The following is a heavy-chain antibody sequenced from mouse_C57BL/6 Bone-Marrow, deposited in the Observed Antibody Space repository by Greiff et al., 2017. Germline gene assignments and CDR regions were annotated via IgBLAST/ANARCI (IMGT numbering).Heavy chain of an antibody. D-gene: IGHD2-2*01. CDR1: GYTFTSYW. V-gene: IGHV1-64*01. CDR3: SKEGAQRVMTYYYAMDY. CDR2: IHSNSGST. J-gene: IGHJ4*01. Sequence: QVQLQQPGAELVKPGASVKLSCQASGYTFTSYWMYWVKQRPGQGLEWIGMIHSNSGSTTYNEKFKSKATLTVDKASSTAYMQLSSLTSEDSAFYYCSKEGAQRVMTYYYAMDYRCQGTSVTVSS.